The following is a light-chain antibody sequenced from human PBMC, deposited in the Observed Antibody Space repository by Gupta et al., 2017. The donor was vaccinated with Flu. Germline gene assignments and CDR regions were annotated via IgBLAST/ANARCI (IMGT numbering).Light chain of an antibody. Sequence: PSFVSASVGGGVVITCRASHAISHSFAWYQQNGGEGPNLLIYAVSTAHTAPPSRISSSGSAAGFTLTSSILPPDDLVIYCCQRFYPYPVTFGGGTKLEVK. CDR2: AVS. CDR3: QRFYPYPVT. V-gene: IGKV1-9*01. CDR1: HAISHS. J-gene: IGKJ4*01.